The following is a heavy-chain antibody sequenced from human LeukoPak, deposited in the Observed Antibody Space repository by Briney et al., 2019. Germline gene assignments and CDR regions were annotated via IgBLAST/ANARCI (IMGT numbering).Heavy chain of an antibody. CDR1: GFTVSSNY. Sequence: GFLRLSCAASGFTVSSNYMSWVRQAPGKGLEWVSVIYSGGSTYYADSVKGRFTISRDNSKNTLYLQMNSLRAEDTAVYYCARDGTGENYFDYWGQGTLVTVSS. J-gene: IGHJ4*02. CDR2: IYSGGST. D-gene: IGHD7-27*01. CDR3: ARDGTGENYFDY. V-gene: IGHV3-53*01.